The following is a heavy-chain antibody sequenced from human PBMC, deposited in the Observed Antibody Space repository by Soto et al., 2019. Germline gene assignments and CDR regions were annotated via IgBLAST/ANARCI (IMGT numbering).Heavy chain of an antibody. CDR3: ARRWGFTFDY. D-gene: IGHD1-26*01. Sequence: PSETLSLTCTVSGGSISSGGYYWSWIRQHPGKGLEWIGFIYYAGSTKYNPSLNSRVTISVDTSKNQFSLTVTSVTAADTAVYYCARRWGFTFDYWGQGTLVTVSS. CDR2: IYYAGST. J-gene: IGHJ4*02. V-gene: IGHV4-61*08. CDR1: GGSISSGGYY.